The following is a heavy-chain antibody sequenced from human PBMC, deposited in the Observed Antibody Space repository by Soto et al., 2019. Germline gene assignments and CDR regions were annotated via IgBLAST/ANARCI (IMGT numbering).Heavy chain of an antibody. CDR3: ATQWLMDYYFDY. J-gene: IGHJ4*02. V-gene: IGHV1-18*01. Sequence: ASVKVSCKASGYTFTSYGISWVRQAPGQGLEWMGWISAYNGNTNYAQKLQGRVTMTTDTSTSTAYMELRSLRSDDTAVYYCATQWLMDYYFDYWGQGTLVTVSS. CDR1: GYTFTSYG. CDR2: ISAYNGNT. D-gene: IGHD6-19*01.